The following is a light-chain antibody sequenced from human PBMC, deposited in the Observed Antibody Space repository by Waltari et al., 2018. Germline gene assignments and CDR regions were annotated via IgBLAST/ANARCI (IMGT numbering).Light chain of an antibody. CDR3: QAWDSGTVV. V-gene: IGLV3-1*01. Sequence: SYELTQAPSVSVSPGQTASITCSGDKLGDKYLNWYQHKPGQSPVLVIYQNSKRRSGIPERVSGSISRKTATLAISAAQAMDEADYYCQAWDSGTVVFGGGTKLTVL. CDR1: KLGDKY. J-gene: IGLJ2*01. CDR2: QNS.